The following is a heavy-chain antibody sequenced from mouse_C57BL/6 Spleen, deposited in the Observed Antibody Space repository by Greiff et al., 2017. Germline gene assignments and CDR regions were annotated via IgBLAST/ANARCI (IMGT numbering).Heavy chain of an antibody. Sequence: VQLQQSGPELVKPGASVKISCKASGYAFSSSWMNWVKQRPGKGLEWIGRIYPGDGDTNYNGKFKGKATLTADKSSSTAYMQLSSLTSEDSAVYFCGNDYDVDAMDYWGQGTSVTVSS. CDR1: GYAFSSSW. CDR3: GNDYDVDAMDY. D-gene: IGHD2-4*01. V-gene: IGHV1-82*01. CDR2: IYPGDGDT. J-gene: IGHJ4*01.